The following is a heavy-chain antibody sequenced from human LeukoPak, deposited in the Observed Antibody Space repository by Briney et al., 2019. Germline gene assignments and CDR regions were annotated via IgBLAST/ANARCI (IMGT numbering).Heavy chain of an antibody. D-gene: IGHD6-19*01. CDR1: GFIFSNYG. CDR3: AKGGIEVGHPAGLYFFDS. V-gene: IGHV3-33*06. CDR2: IWNDGSRK. Sequence: GGSLRLSCAASGFIFSNYGMHWVRQVPGKGLEWVGIIWNDGSRKDYADSVKGRFTISRDNSKNTLYLQMNTLRVEDTALYYCAKGGIEVGHPAGLYFFDSWGRGTLVTVSS. J-gene: IGHJ4*02.